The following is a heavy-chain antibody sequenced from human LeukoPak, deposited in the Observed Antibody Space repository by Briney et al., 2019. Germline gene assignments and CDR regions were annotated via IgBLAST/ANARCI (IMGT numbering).Heavy chain of an antibody. CDR1: GFTFSTNA. D-gene: IGHD1-26*01. CDR3: AKDVGKWESLHFFDY. V-gene: IGHV3-23*01. CDR2: ISGSGAST. Sequence: GGSLRLSCLTSGFTFSTNAMSWVRQAPGKGLEWISGISGSGASTYYADSVKGRFTISRDDSRNTLYLQMNSLRGDDTAVYYCAKDVGKWESLHFFDYWGQGTLVTVSS. J-gene: IGHJ4*02.